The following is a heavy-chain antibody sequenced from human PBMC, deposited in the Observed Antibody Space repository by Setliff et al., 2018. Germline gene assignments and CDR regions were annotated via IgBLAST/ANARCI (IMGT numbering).Heavy chain of an antibody. CDR3: ARNIMIFGVLNTAEYFQH. J-gene: IGHJ1*01. V-gene: IGHV1-18*01. CDR1: GYTFTSFG. Sequence: ASVKVSCKASGYTFTSFGISWVREAPGQGLEWMGWIGASNGKTNYAQKFQGRVTMTTDTPTSTAYMDLRSLRSDDTAVYYCARNIMIFGVLNTAEYFQHWGQGTLVTVSS. CDR2: IGASNGKT. D-gene: IGHD3-3*01.